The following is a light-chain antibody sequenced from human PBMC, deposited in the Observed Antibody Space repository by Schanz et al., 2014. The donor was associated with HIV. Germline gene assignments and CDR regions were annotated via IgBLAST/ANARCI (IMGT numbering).Light chain of an antibody. V-gene: IGKV1-5*03. J-gene: IGKJ5*01. Sequence: DIQMTQSPSTLSASVGDRVTITCRASQTISSWLAWYQKKPGQAPKFLISRASTLEGGVSSRFRGGGSGTEFTLTITTLQPEDFATYYCLQHNAYPLTFGQGTRLDI. CDR3: LQHNAYPLT. CDR2: RAS. CDR1: QTISSW.